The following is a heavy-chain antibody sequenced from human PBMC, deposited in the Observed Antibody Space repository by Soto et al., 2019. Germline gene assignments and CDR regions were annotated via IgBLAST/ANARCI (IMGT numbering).Heavy chain of an antibody. V-gene: IGHV3-30*18. Sequence: QVPLAESGGGVVQPGRSLRLSCAASGFTITSYGMHWVRQAPGKGLEWVAVISYDGSNKYYADSVKGRFTISRDNSKNTLFLQMNSLRAEDTAVYYCAKDALYGAEWYFDLWGRGTLVTVSS. CDR3: AKDALYGAEWYFDL. CDR2: ISYDGSNK. CDR1: GFTITSYG. J-gene: IGHJ2*01. D-gene: IGHD4-17*01.